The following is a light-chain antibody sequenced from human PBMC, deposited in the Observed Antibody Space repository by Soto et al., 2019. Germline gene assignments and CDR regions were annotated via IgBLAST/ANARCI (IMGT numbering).Light chain of an antibody. CDR3: QQYNNHLIT. CDR2: DAS. J-gene: IGKJ5*01. V-gene: IGKV1-5*01. Sequence: IQLTQSASPLSASVGDRVTITCRASRSISRWLAWFQQKPGTAPKLLISDASSLQSGVPSRFSGSGSGTEFTLTISSLQPDDVATYFCQQYNNHLITFGQGTRLEIK. CDR1: RSISRW.